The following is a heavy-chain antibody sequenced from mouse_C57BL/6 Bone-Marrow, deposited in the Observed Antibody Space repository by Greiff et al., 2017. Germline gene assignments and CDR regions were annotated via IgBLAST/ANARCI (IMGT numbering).Heavy chain of an antibody. J-gene: IGHJ4*01. CDR2: IYPGSGNT. CDR3: ARSGGFYYAMDY. CDR1: GYTFTDYY. D-gene: IGHD3-1*01. V-gene: IGHV1-76*01. Sequence: VNLVESGAELVRPGASVKLSCKASGYTFTDYYINWVKQRPGQGLEWIARIYPGSGNTYYNEKFKGKATLTAEKSSSTAYMQLSSLTSEDSAVYFCARSGGFYYAMDYWGQGTSVTVSS.